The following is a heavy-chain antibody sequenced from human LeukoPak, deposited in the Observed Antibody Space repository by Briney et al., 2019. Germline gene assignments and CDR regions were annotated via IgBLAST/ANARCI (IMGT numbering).Heavy chain of an antibody. D-gene: IGHD2-8*01. J-gene: IGHJ4*02. V-gene: IGHV3-20*04. CDR1: GFKFDDYG. Sequence: RTGGSLRLSCAASGFKFDDYGMSWVRQAPGKGLEWVSGISWNGGNTGYADSVKGRFTISRDNAKNSLFLQVNSLRADDTAFYYCAREGIYCVNGVCYLDYWGQGPLVTVSS. CDR3: AREGIYCVNGVCYLDY. CDR2: ISWNGGNT.